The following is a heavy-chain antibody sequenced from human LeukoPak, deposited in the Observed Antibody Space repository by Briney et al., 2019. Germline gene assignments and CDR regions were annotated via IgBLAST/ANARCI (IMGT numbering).Heavy chain of an antibody. J-gene: IGHJ3*02. CDR1: GYSISSGYY. D-gene: IGHD3-22*01. CDR2: IYHSGST. Sequence: PSETLSLTCTVSGYSISSGYYWGWIRQPPGKGLEWIGRIYHSGSTYYNPSLKSRVTISVDTSKNQFSLKLSSVTAADTAVYYCARARGYDSSAYYSYFNDAFDIWGQGTVVTVSS. V-gene: IGHV4-38-2*02. CDR3: ARARGYDSSAYYSYFNDAFDI.